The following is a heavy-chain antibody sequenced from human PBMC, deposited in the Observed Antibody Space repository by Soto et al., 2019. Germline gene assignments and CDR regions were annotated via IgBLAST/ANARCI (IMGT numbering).Heavy chain of an antibody. Sequence: ASVKVSCKASGYTFTIYYMHWVRQAPGQGLEWMGIINPSGGSTSYAQKFQGRVTMTRDTSTSTVYMELSSLRSEDTAVYYCARGPPHHRSYYGMDVWGQGTTVTVSS. J-gene: IGHJ6*02. CDR1: GYTFTIYY. CDR2: INPSGGST. CDR3: ARGPPHHRSYYGMDV. V-gene: IGHV1-46*01.